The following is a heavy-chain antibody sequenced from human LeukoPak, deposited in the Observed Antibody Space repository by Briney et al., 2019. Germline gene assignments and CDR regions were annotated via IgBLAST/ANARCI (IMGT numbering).Heavy chain of an antibody. V-gene: IGHV4-59*07. J-gene: IGHJ5*02. Sequence: PSDPLTLSCAVSGASISNYYWSGSQQPAGKGLEFIGYIHYSGSTNYKPSLKSRVTISIDTSKNQLYLKLGTVTAEDTAVYYCARRGTRPSSWFDPWGQGTLVTVSS. CDR1: GASISNYY. D-gene: IGHD3-16*01. CDR2: IHYSGST. CDR3: ARRGTRPSSWFDP.